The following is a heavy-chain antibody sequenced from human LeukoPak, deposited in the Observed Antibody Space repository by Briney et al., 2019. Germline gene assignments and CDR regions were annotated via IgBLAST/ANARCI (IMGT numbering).Heavy chain of an antibody. D-gene: IGHD6-13*01. CDR1: GFTFSSYA. J-gene: IGHJ6*03. CDR3: ARGGPYSSSWRPVNYYYYYYMDV. Sequence: GGSLRLSCAASGFTFSSYAMHWVRQAPGKGLEWVAVISYDGSNKYYADSVKGRFTISRDNSKNTLYLQMNSLRAEDTAVYYCARGGPYSSSWRPVNYYYYYYMDVWGKGTTVTVSS. CDR2: ISYDGSNK. V-gene: IGHV3-30*04.